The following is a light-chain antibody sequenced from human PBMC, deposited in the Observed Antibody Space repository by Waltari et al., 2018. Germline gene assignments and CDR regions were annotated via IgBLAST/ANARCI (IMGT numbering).Light chain of an antibody. V-gene: IGLV2-11*01. CDR1: SRDVGGYNY. CDR2: DVS. J-gene: IGLJ3*02. CDR3: CSYAATSTWV. Sequence: QSAMTQPRSVSGSPGQSVTISCTGTSRDVGGYNYVSWYQQHSGKAPKLMIYDVSKRPSGVPGRFSGSKSGNTASLTISGLQAEDETDYYCCSYAATSTWVFGGGTKLTVL.